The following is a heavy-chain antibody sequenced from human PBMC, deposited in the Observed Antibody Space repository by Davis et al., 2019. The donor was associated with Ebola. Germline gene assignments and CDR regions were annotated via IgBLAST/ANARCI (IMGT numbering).Heavy chain of an antibody. CDR2: INHSEYT. J-gene: IGHJ4*02. CDR1: GGSFSGYY. CDR3: AGDRDYGDYGLDS. Sequence: SETLSLTCAVYGGSFSGYYWSWIRQAPGKGLEWIGEINHSEYTKYNPSLKSRVTISVDMSKNQFSLKMRSVTAADTAVYYCAGDRDYGDYGLDSWGQGTLVTVSS. D-gene: IGHD4-17*01. V-gene: IGHV4-34*01.